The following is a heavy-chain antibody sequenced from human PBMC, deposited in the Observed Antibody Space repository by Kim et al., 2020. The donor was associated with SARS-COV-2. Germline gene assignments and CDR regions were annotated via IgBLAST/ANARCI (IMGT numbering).Heavy chain of an antibody. V-gene: IGHV3-15*01. D-gene: IGHD3-22*01. J-gene: IGHJ3*02. Sequence: KGRFTITRDASKNTLYLQMNSLKTEDTAVYYCTTFDATDYYDSPGDAFDIWGQGTMVTVSS. CDR3: TTFDATDYYDSPGDAFDI.